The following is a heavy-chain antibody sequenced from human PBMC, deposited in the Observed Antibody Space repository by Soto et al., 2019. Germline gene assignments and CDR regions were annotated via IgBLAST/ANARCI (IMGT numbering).Heavy chain of an antibody. CDR1: GFTFSSYA. CDR3: ARETGYSYGPAHPSSQYYYYYYGMDV. J-gene: IGHJ6*02. V-gene: IGHV3-30-3*01. CDR2: ISYDGSNK. Sequence: PGGSLRLSCAASGFTFSSYAMHWVRQAPGKGLEWVAVISYDGSNKYYADSVKGRFTISRDNSKNTLYLQMNSLRAEDTAVYYCARETGYSYGPAHPSSQYYYYYYGMDVWGQGTTVTVSS. D-gene: IGHD5-18*01.